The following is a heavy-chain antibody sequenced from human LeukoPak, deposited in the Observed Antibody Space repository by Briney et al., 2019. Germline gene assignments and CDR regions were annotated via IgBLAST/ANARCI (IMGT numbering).Heavy chain of an antibody. Sequence: KAGGSLRLSCAASGFTFSSYSMNWVRQAPGKGLEWVSSISSGRDYIYYADSVKGRFTISRDNAKNSLYLQMNSLRVEDTAVYYCARGLGSSWYEFDYWGQGTLVTVSS. CDR2: ISSGRDYI. CDR3: ARGLGSSWYEFDY. CDR1: GFTFSSYS. V-gene: IGHV3-21*01. J-gene: IGHJ4*02. D-gene: IGHD6-13*01.